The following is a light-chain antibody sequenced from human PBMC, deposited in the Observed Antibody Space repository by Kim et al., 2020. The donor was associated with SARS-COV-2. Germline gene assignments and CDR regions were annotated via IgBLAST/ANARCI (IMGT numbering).Light chain of an antibody. J-gene: IGKJ1*01. CDR1: QSIGSW. Sequence: DIQMTQSPSTLSASVGERVTVTCRASQSIGSWLAWYQQKPGKAPKLLIYDASSLESGVPSRFSGSGSGTEFTLTISSLQPDDFATYYCQQYNSYSTFCQGTKV. CDR2: DAS. CDR3: QQYNSYST. V-gene: IGKV1-5*01.